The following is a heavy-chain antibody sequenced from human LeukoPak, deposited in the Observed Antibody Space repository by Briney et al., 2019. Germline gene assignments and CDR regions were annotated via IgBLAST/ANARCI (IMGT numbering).Heavy chain of an antibody. CDR1: GFTFSSYA. Sequence: GGSLRLSCAASGFTFSSYAMSWVRQAPGKGLEWVSSFSGSGGSTYYADSVKGRFTISRDNSKNTLYLQMNSLRAEDTAVYYCAKVAEVGATGYYYYMDVWGKGTTVTISS. D-gene: IGHD1-26*01. V-gene: IGHV3-23*01. CDR2: FSGSGGST. CDR3: AKVAEVGATGYYYYMDV. J-gene: IGHJ6*03.